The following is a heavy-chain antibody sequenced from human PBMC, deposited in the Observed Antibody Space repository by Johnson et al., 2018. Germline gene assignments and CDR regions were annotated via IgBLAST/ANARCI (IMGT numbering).Heavy chain of an antibody. D-gene: IGHD4-23*01. CDR3: AKGHGYSGNSGDALDI. V-gene: IGHV3-9*01. CDR2: ISWNSDNI. CDR1: GFTFDDYA. J-gene: IGHJ3*02. Sequence: VQLVQSGGGLVQPGRSLRLSCATSGFTFDDYAMHWVRQAPGKGLEWVSGISWNSDNIGYADSVKGRFTISRDNAKNSLYLQRNSLRAEDTALYYCAKGHGYSGNSGDALDIWGQGTMVTVSS.